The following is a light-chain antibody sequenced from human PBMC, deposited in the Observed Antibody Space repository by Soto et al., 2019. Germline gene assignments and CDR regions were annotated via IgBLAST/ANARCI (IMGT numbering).Light chain of an antibody. Sequence: QSALTQPASVSGSPGQSITISSTGTSSDVGAYNYVSWYQQHPGNAPKLMIYDVSNRPSGVSNRFSGSKSGNTASLTISGLQAEDEAAYYCSSYTRSSPLVFGGGTKLTVL. J-gene: IGLJ2*01. CDR3: SSYTRSSPLV. CDR1: SSDVGAYNY. V-gene: IGLV2-14*03. CDR2: DVS.